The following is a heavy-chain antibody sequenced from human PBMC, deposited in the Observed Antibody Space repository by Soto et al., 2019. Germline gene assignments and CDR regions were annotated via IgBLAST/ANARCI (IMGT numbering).Heavy chain of an antibody. CDR3: ARGLTSEGFDP. CDR1: GYTFTSYD. V-gene: IGHV1-8*01. D-gene: IGHD4-17*01. Sequence: QVQLVQSGAEMKKPGASVKVSCKASGYTFTSYDINWVRQATGHGLEWMGWLNPNTGNTGYAPKFQGRVTMTRNTSINTVYRELSSLRSEDTAVYYCARGLTSEGFDPWGQGTLVTVSS. J-gene: IGHJ5*02. CDR2: LNPNTGNT.